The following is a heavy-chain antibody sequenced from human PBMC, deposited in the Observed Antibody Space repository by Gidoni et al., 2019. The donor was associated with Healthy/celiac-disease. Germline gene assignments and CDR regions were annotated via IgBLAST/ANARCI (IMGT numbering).Heavy chain of an antibody. CDR2: INAGNGNT. V-gene: IGHV1-3*01. D-gene: IGHD5-12*01. J-gene: IGHJ6*02. CDR3: ARRGYIVATTGRYYGMDV. Sequence: QVQLVQSGAEVKKPGASVKVSCQASGYTFPSLPLHWGRQAPGQRLEWMGWINAGNGNTKYSQKFQGRVTITRDTSASTAYMELSSLRSEDTAVYYCARRGYIVATTGRYYGMDVWGQGTTVTVSS. CDR1: GYTFPSLP.